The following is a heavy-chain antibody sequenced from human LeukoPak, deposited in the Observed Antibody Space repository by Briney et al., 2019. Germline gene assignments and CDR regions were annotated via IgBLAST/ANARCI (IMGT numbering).Heavy chain of an antibody. D-gene: IGHD3-10*01. J-gene: IGHJ6*02. V-gene: IGHV4-59*11. Sequence: SETLSLTCTVPGGSMSRHYWTWIRQSPGKGLEWIGYAFYSGTTNYNPSLKNRVTITVDTSKNQFSLKLNSATAADTAVYYCARDNPSSSGPQYYYGIDVWGQGTTVTVSS. CDR3: ARDNPSSSGPQYYYGIDV. CDR1: GGSMSRHY. CDR2: AFYSGTT.